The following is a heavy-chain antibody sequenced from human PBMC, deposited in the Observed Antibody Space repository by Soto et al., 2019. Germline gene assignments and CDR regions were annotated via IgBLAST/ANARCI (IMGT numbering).Heavy chain of an antibody. J-gene: IGHJ4*02. Sequence: QVQLVQSGTEVKKPGASVKVSCKASGYTFTSYGISWVRQAPGKGLEWMGWISAYNGNTNYAQKLKGRVTMSTDTSTSTAYMEVRSLRSDDTAVYYCARDLDWRRYHELSYWGQGTLVTVSS. CDR3: ARDLDWRRYHELSY. D-gene: IGHD2-2*01. CDR2: ISAYNGNT. CDR1: GYTFTSYG. V-gene: IGHV1-18*04.